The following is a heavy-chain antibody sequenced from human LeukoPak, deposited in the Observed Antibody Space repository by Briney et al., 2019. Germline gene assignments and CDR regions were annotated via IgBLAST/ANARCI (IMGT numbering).Heavy chain of an antibody. CDR3: ARVPRYDYVWGIYRPLAY. CDR1: GFTFSSYS. V-gene: IGHV3-21*01. Sequence: PGGSLRLSCAASGFTFSSYSMNWVRQAPGKGLEWVSSISSSSSYIYYADSVKGRFTISRDNAKNSLYLQMNSLRAEDTAVYYCARVPRYDYVWGIYRPLAYGGRGPLFTVSS. D-gene: IGHD3-16*02. J-gene: IGHJ4*02. CDR2: ISSSSSYI.